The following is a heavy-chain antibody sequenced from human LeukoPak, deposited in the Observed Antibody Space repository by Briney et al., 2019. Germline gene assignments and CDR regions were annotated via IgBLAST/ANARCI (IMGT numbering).Heavy chain of an antibody. D-gene: IGHD3-3*01. CDR3: ASGFWSGYYTEYYFDY. CDR2: INPNSGGT. V-gene: IGHV1-2*02. J-gene: IGHJ4*02. Sequence: GASVEVSCKASGGTFSSYAISWVRQAPGQGLEWMGWINPNSGGTNYAQKFQGRVTMTRDTSISTAYMELSRLRSDDTAVYYCASGFWSGYYTEYYFDYWGQGTLVTVSS. CDR1: GGTFSSYA.